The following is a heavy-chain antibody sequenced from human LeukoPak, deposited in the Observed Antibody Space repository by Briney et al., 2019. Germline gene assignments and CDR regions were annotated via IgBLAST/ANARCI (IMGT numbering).Heavy chain of an antibody. Sequence: GGSLRLSCAASGFTFSKYWMLWVRQAPGRGLESGSRINTDGTVTTYADSVKGRFTVSRDNADNTMFLQMNSVRDEDTAVYYCATKQWLAPPPDSWGQGTPVTVSS. V-gene: IGHV3-74*01. CDR3: ATKQWLAPPPDS. CDR2: INTDGTVT. CDR1: GFTFSKYW. D-gene: IGHD6-19*01. J-gene: IGHJ4*02.